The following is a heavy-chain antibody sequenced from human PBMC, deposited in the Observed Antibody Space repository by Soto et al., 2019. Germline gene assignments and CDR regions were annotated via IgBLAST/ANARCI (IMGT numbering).Heavy chain of an antibody. CDR3: ARRRKNYYYYYGMDV. V-gene: IGHV1-8*01. J-gene: IGHJ6*02. Sequence: ASVKVSCKASGYTFTSYDINWVRQATGQGLGWMGWMNPNSGNTGYAQKFQGRVTMTRNTSISTAYMELSSLRSEDTAVYYCARRRKNYYYYYGMDVWGQGTTVTVSS. CDR1: GYTFTSYD. CDR2: MNPNSGNT.